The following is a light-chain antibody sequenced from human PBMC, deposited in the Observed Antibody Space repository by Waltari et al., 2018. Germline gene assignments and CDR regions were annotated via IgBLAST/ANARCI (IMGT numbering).Light chain of an antibody. J-gene: IGKJ2*01. V-gene: IGKV4-1*01. CDR3: QQYYGTPPYT. CDR2: WAS. CDR1: QSVLYSSNNKNY. Sequence: IVMTQSPESLAVSLGERATINCKSSQSVLYSSNNKNYLAWYQQKPGQPPKLLIYWASTRESGVPDRFSGSGSGTDFTLTISSLQAGDVAVYYCQQYYGTPPYTFGQGTKLEIK.